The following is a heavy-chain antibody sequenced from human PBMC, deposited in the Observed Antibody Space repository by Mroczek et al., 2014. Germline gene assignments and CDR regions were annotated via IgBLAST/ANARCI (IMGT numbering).Heavy chain of an antibody. D-gene: IGHD2-2*02. CDR2: ISAYNGNT. CDR3: ARDYPHGVVPAAISYDAFDI. Sequence: QVQLVESGAEVKKPGASVKVYCKASGYTFTSYGISWVRQAPGQGLEWMGWISAYNGNTNYAQKLQGRVTMTTDTSTSTAYMELRSLRSDDTAVYYCARDYPHGVVPAAISYDAFDIWGQGTMVTVSS. CDR1: GYTFTSYG. V-gene: IGHV1-18*01. J-gene: IGHJ3*02.